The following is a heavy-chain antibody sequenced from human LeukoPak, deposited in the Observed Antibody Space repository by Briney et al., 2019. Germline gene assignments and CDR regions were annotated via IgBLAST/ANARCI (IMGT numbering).Heavy chain of an antibody. CDR2: ISYDGSNK. D-gene: IGHD3-22*01. Sequence: GGSLRLSCAASGFTFSSYAMHWVRQAPGKGLEWVAVISYDGSNKYYADSVKGRFTISRDNSKNTLYLQMNSLRAEDTAVYYCDTYYYDSSGYSDYWGQGTLVTVSS. J-gene: IGHJ4*02. CDR3: DTYYYDSSGYSDY. CDR1: GFTFSSYA. V-gene: IGHV3-30-3*01.